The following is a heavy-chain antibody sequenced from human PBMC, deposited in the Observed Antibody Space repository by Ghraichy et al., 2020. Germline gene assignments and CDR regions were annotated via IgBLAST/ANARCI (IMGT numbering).Heavy chain of an antibody. D-gene: IGHD1-7*01. Sequence: ASVKVSCKASGYTSTKYAITWVRQAPGQGLEWMGWVSPYNGNTNYAQKLQGRVTMTTDTSTSTAYMELRSLRSDDTAVYYCARLVLQAGTTLASWFDPWGQGTLVTVS. CDR1: GYTSTKYA. J-gene: IGHJ5*02. CDR3: ARLVLQAGTTLASWFDP. CDR2: VSPYNGNT. V-gene: IGHV1-18*01.